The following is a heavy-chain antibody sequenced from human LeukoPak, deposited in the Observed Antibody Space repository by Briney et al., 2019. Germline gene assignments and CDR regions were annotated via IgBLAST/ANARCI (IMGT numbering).Heavy chain of an antibody. Sequence: SETLSLTCTVSGGSMTGYYWNWIRQPAGKGLEWIGRIYSSGTTNYTPSLKSRVTMSLDTSKNQFSLKLSSVTAADTAVYYCAREHRYSYDFDYWGQGTLVTVSS. CDR1: GGSMTGYY. D-gene: IGHD5-18*01. CDR3: AREHRYSYDFDY. V-gene: IGHV4-4*07. CDR2: IYSSGTT. J-gene: IGHJ4*02.